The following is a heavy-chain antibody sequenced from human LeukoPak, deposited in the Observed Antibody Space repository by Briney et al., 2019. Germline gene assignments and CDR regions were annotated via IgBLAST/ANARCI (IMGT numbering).Heavy chain of an antibody. Sequence: SETLSLTCAVYGGSFSGYYWSWIRQPPGKGLGWIGEINHSGSTNYNPSLKSRVTISVDTSKNQFSLKLSSVTAADTAVYYCARGSALRNWFDPWGQGTLVTVSS. D-gene: IGHD3-3*02. V-gene: IGHV4-34*01. CDR2: INHSGST. CDR3: ARGSALRNWFDP. J-gene: IGHJ5*02. CDR1: GGSFSGYY.